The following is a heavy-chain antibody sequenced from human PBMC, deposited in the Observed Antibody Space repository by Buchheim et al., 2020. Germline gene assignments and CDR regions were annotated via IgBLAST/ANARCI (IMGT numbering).Heavy chain of an antibody. D-gene: IGHD6-6*01. CDR3: AKGGWYRSSSWFDP. CDR2: ISDGGSNT. CDR1: GFTFSKYV. V-gene: IGHV3-23*01. Sequence: EVQLLESGGGLVQPGGSLRLSCAASGFTFSKYVMSWVRQAPGKGLEWVSTISDGGSNTDYADSVKGRFTIPRDNSKNTLYLQLNSLRAEDTALYYCAKGGWYRSSSWFDPWGQGTL. J-gene: IGHJ5*02.